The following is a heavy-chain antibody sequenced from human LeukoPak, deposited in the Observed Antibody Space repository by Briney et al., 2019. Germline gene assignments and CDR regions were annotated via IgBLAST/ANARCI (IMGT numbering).Heavy chain of an antibody. J-gene: IGHJ4*02. Sequence: SETLSLTCTVSGGSISSGGYYWSWIRQHPGKGLEWIGYIYYSGSTYYNPSLKSRVTISVDTSKNQFSLKLSSVTAADTAVYYCARAPVFGYSYGYTGRYYFDYWGQGTLVTVSS. CDR3: ARAPVFGYSYGYTGRYYFDY. D-gene: IGHD5-18*01. CDR2: IYYSGST. CDR1: GGSISSGGYY. V-gene: IGHV4-31*03.